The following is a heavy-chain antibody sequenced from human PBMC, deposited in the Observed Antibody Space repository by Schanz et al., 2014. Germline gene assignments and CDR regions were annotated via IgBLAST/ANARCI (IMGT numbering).Heavy chain of an antibody. D-gene: IGHD3-9*01. CDR2: IWYDGNNK. CDR3: AKHVRSLTGNDY. CDR1: GFAFNNYG. J-gene: IGHJ4*02. V-gene: IGHV3-33*06. Sequence: QVQLAESGGGVVQPWRSLRLSCAASGFAFNNYGMHWVRQAPGKGLEWVAIIWYDGNNKKYADSVKGRFTISRDNSKNTLYLQVNSLRAEDTAVYYCAKHVRSLTGNDYWGQGTLVADSS.